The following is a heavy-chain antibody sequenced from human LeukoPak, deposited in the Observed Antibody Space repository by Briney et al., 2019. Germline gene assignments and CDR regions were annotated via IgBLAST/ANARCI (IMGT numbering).Heavy chain of an antibody. CDR2: MTPNSGDT. J-gene: IGHJ2*01. CDR1: GYTFTSYD. V-gene: IGHV1-8*01. D-gene: IGHD4-23*01. Sequence: ASVKVSCKASGYTFTSYDINWVRQATGQGLEWMGWMTPNSGDTGYAQKFQGRVTMTRNTSISTAYMELSSLRSEDTAVYYCARVPVVTPRASRIKRYFDLWGRGTLVTVSS. CDR3: ARVPVVTPRASRIKRYFDL.